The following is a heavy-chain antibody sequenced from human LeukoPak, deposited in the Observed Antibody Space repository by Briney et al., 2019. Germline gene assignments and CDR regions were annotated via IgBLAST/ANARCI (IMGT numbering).Heavy chain of an antibody. CDR3: ARFPLGGYYYFDY. V-gene: IGHV1-69*05. Sequence: SAKVSCKASGGTFSSYAISWVRQAPGQGLEWMGRIIPIFGTANYAQKFQGRVTITTDESTSTAYMELSSLRSEDTAVYYCARFPLGGYYYFDYWGQGILVTVSS. CDR2: IIPIFGTA. J-gene: IGHJ4*02. D-gene: IGHD3-22*01. CDR1: GGTFSSYA.